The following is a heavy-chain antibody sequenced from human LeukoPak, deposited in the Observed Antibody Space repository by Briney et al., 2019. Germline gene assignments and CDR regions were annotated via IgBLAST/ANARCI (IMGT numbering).Heavy chain of an antibody. CDR2: IYYSGST. CDR3: ARVPRGYSGYERYYFDY. Sequence: SETLSLSCTVSGGSISSYYWSWVRQPPGKGLEWIAYIYYSGSTNYNPSLKSRVTISVDTSKNHFSLKLNSVTAADTAVYYCARVPRGYSGYERYYFDYWGQGTLVTVSS. V-gene: IGHV4-59*01. CDR1: GGSISSYY. D-gene: IGHD5-12*01. J-gene: IGHJ4*02.